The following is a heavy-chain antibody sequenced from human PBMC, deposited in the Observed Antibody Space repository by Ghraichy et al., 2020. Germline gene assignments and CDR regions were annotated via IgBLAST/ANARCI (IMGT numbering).Heavy chain of an antibody. CDR1: GGTFSNYA. D-gene: IGHD3-3*01. V-gene: IGHV1-69*04. CDR2: IIPIIGIA. CDR3: ARDPPNDSWDAEYTGDY. Sequence: SVKVSCKASGGTFSNYAFSWVRQAPGQGLEWMGRIIPIIGIANYARKFQGRVTITADKSPGTAYMELTNLRSEDTAVYYCARDPPNDSWDAEYTGDYWRQGTLVTVSS. J-gene: IGHJ4*02.